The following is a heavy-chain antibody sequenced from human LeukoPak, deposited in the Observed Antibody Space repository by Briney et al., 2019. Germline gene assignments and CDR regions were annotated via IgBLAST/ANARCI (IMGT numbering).Heavy chain of an antibody. CDR2: IYHSGST. D-gene: IGHD6-6*01. CDR1: GYSISSGYY. Sequence: SETLSLTCTVSGYSISSGYYWGWIRQPPGKGLEWIGSIYHSGSTYYNPSLKSRVTISVDKSKNQFSLKLSSVTAADTAVYYCARVTDSSSSSYFDYWGQGTLVTVSS. V-gene: IGHV4-38-2*02. J-gene: IGHJ4*02. CDR3: ARVTDSSSSSYFDY.